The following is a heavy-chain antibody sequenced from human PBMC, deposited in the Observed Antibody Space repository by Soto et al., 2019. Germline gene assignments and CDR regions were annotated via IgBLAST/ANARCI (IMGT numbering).Heavy chain of an antibody. CDR1: GFSFTTYW. CDR3: ARGVKRGSHFYGMDV. D-gene: IGHD1-26*01. V-gene: IGHV5-51*01. Sequence: GASLKLSCQASGFSFTTYWIAWVRQMPGKGLEWMGVIFPDDSDTRYSPSFEGQVTISLDKSISTASLQWSSLRASDTASYYCARGVKRGSHFYGMDVWGQGTTVTVSS. J-gene: IGHJ6*02. CDR2: IFPDDSDT.